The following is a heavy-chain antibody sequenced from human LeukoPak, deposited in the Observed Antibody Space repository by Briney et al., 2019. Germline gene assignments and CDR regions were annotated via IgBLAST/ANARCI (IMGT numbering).Heavy chain of an antibody. CDR3: ARERHYPARGYSGSYYRNFDI. V-gene: IGHV1-2*02. D-gene: IGHD1-26*01. CDR2: INPNSGGT. CDR1: GYTFTSYG. Sequence: ASVKVSCKASGYTFTSYGISWVRQAPGQGLEWMGWINPNSGGTNYAQKFQGRVTMTRDTSISTAYMELSRLRSDDTAVYYCARERHYPARGYSGSYYRNFDIWGQGTMVTVSS. J-gene: IGHJ3*02.